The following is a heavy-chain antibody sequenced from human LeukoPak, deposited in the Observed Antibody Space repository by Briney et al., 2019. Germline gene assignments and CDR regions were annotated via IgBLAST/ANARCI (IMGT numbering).Heavy chain of an antibody. CDR2: INWNGGIT. CDR3: ARDLGIAVAGNYYYGMDV. V-gene: IGHV3-20*04. CDR1: GFTFSTYG. J-gene: IGHJ6*02. Sequence: GGSLRLSCVASGFTFSTYGMRWVRQAPGKGLEWISGINWNGGITGYADSVKGRFTISRDNAKNSLYLQMNSLRAEDTALYYCARDLGIAVAGNYYYGMDVWGQGTTVTVSS. D-gene: IGHD6-19*01.